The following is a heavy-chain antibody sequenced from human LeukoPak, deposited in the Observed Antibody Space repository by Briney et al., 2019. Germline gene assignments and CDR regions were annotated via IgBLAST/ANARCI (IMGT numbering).Heavy chain of an antibody. CDR3: ARHAALRVVFCSSTSCHNCFDP. Sequence: PSETLSLTCTVSGGSISSSSYYWGWIRQPPGKGLEWIGSIYYSGSTYYNPSLKSRVTISVDTSKNQSSLKLSSVTAADTAVYYCARHAALRVVFCSSTSCHNCFDPWGRGPLVTVSS. V-gene: IGHV4-39*01. CDR1: GGSISSSSYY. J-gene: IGHJ5*02. CDR2: IYYSGST. D-gene: IGHD2-2*01.